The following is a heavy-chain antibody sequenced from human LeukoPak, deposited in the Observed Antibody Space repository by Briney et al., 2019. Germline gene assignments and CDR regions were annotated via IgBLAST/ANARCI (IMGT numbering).Heavy chain of an antibody. CDR2: ISSSGSTI. Sequence: GGSLRLSCAASGFTFSSYETNWVRQAPGKGLEWVSYISSSGSTIYYADSVKGRFTISRDNAKNSLYLQMNSLRAEDTAVYYCARSGWSIDYWGQGTLVTVSS. CDR1: GFTFSSYE. D-gene: IGHD6-19*01. CDR3: ARSGWSIDY. V-gene: IGHV3-48*03. J-gene: IGHJ4*02.